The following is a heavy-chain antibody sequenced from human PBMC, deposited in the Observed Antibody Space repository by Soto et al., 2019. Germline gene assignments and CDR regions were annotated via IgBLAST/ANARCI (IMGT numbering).Heavy chain of an antibody. CDR2: ISYDGSNK. CDR3: AKGEFDY. CDR1: GFTFSSYG. Sequence: QVQLVESGGGVVQPGRSLRLSCAASGFTFSSYGMHWVRQAPGKGLEWVAVISYDGSNKYYADSVKGRFTISRDNSKNTLYLQMNSQRAEDAAVYYCAKGEFDYWGQGTLVTVSS. J-gene: IGHJ4*02. V-gene: IGHV3-30*18.